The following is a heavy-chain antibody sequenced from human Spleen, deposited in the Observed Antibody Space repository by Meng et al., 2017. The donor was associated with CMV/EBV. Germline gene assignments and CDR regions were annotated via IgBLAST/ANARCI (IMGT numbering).Heavy chain of an antibody. Sequence: GGSLRLSCAASGLTFRTYGMNWVRQAPGKGLEWVSSISSSSSYIYYADSVKGRFTISRDNAKNSLDLQMNSLRAEDTAVYYCASDSTGQYYFDHWGQGTLVTVSS. V-gene: IGHV3-21*01. CDR2: ISSSSSYI. J-gene: IGHJ4*02. CDR3: ASDSTGQYYFDH. CDR1: GLTFRTYG.